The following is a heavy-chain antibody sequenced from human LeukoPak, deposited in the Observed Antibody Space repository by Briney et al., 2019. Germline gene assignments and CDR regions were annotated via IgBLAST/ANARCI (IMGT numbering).Heavy chain of an antibody. CDR2: IYHSGST. V-gene: IGHV4-30-2*01. J-gene: IGHJ4*02. CDR3: ARASSTSFDY. CDR1: GGSISSGGYS. D-gene: IGHD2-2*01. Sequence: PSQTLSLTCAVSGGSISSGGYSWSWIRQPPGKGLEWIGYIYHSGSTYYNPSLKSRVTISVDRSKNQFSLKLSSVTAADTAAYYCARASSTSFDYWGQGTLVTVSS.